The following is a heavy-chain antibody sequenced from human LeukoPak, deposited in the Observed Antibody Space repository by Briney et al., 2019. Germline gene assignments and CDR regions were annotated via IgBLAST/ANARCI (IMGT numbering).Heavy chain of an antibody. D-gene: IGHD3-16*01. CDR2: IKQDGSEK. J-gene: IGHJ4*02. V-gene: IGHV3-7*01. CDR3: ARDQGWGDY. CDR1: GFILSNYW. Sequence: GGSLRLSCAASGFILSNYWMTWVRQAPGKGLEWVANIKQDGSEKYYVDSIKGRFTISRDNAKNSLYVQMNNLRAEDTAVYYCARDQGWGDYWGQGTLVTVSS.